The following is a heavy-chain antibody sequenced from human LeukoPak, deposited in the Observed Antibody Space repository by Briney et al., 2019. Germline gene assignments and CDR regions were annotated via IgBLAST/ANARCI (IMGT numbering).Heavy chain of an antibody. J-gene: IGHJ4*02. Sequence: ASVKVSCKASGYSFTRYGITWVRQAPGQGLEWMGSISTYDGDTYYAQKFQGRVTMTRDTSTSTAYMELRGLRSDDTALYYCARDVLNRCIGGICPIDDWGQGTLVTVSS. CDR2: ISTYDGDT. CDR1: GYSFTRYG. D-gene: IGHD2-15*01. CDR3: ARDVLNRCIGGICPIDD. V-gene: IGHV1-18*04.